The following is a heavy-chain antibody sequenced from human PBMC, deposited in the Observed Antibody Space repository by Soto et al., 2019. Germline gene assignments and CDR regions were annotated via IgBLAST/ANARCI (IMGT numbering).Heavy chain of an antibody. CDR2: IYHSGSA. CDR1: GGSVSSRYW. J-gene: IGHJ4*02. CDR3: ARYNAASGTYYFDY. D-gene: IGHD6-13*01. Sequence: SETLSLTCAVSGGSVSSRYWWGWVRQSPGKGLEWIGEIYHSGSANYNPSLKSRVTMSVDNSKNQFSLRLNSVTAADTAVYYCARYNAASGTYYFDYWGQGTLVTVSS. V-gene: IGHV4-4*02.